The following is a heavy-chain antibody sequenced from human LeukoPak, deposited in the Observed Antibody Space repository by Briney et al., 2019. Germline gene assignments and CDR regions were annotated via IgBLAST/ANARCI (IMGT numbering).Heavy chain of an antibody. CDR1: GGTFSSYT. Sequence: SVKVSCKASGGTFSSYTISWVRQAPGQGLEWMGRIIPILGIANYAQKFQGRVTITADKSTSTAYMELSSLRSEDTAVYYCARDRLSVSPGQRMNWFDPWGQGTLVTVSS. D-gene: IGHD1-1*01. CDR3: ARDRLSVSPGQRMNWFDP. J-gene: IGHJ5*02. V-gene: IGHV1-69*04. CDR2: IIPILGIA.